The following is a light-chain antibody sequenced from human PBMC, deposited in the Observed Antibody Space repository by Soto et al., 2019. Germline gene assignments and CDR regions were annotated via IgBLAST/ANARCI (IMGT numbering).Light chain of an antibody. J-gene: IGKJ1*01. CDR2: AAS. CDR3: QQSYSTPRT. CDR1: QSISSY. V-gene: IGKV1-39*01. Sequence: IQMPPSPSSLSASVGDRGTITFRASQSISSYLNWYQQKPGKVPKLLIYAASSLQSGVPSRFSGSGSGTDFTLTISSLQPEDFATYYCQQSYSTPRTFGQGTKVDIK.